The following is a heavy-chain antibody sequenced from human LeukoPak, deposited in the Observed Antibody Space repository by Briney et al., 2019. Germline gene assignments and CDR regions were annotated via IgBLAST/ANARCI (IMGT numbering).Heavy chain of an antibody. CDR3: AREKCSSTSCYAFDI. CDR2: ISAYNGNT. Sequence: GASVKVSCKASGYTFTSYGISWVRQAPGQGLEWMGWISAYNGNTNYAQKLQGRVTMTTDTSTSTAYMELRSLRSDDTAVYYCAREKCSSTSCYAFDIWGQGTMVTVSS. D-gene: IGHD2-2*01. CDR1: GYTFTSYG. V-gene: IGHV1-18*01. J-gene: IGHJ3*02.